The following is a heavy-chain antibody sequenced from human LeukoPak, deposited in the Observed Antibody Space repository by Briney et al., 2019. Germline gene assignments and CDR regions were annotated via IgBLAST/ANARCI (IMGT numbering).Heavy chain of an antibody. CDR1: GGSISSSSYY. CDR3: ARGESRQWLVRGRGVLFDY. V-gene: IGHV4-39*01. CDR2: IYYSGST. J-gene: IGHJ4*02. D-gene: IGHD6-19*01. Sequence: SETLSLTCTVSGGSISSSSYYWGWIRQPPGKGPEWIGSIYYSGSTYYNPSLKSRVTISVDTSKNQFSLKLSSVTAADTAVYYCARGESRQWLVRGRGVLFDYWGQGTLVTVSS.